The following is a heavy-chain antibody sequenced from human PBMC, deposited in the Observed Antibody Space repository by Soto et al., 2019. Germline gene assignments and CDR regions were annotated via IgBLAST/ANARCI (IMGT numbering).Heavy chain of an antibody. CDR2: IVVGSGNT. CDR1: GVTFTSSA. Sequence: VKVSCKASGVTFTSSAVQWVRQARGQRLEWIGWIVVGSGNTNYAQKFQERVTITRDMSTSTAYMELSSLRSEDTAVYYCAAGAGEKYYYYYGMDVWGQGTTVTVSS. D-gene: IGHD6-19*01. J-gene: IGHJ6*02. CDR3: AAGAGEKYYYYYGMDV. V-gene: IGHV1-58*01.